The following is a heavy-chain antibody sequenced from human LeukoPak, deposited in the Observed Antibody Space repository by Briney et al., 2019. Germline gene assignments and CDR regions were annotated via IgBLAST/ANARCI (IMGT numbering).Heavy chain of an antibody. CDR3: ARYGGDSDWYFDL. D-gene: IGHD4-23*01. CDR1: GYSISSRNW. Sequence: SVTLSLTCAVSGYSISSRNWWGWIRQPPGKGLEWIGHIFYSGDTYYSPSLKSRVTMSIDTSQNQFSLKLTSVTAVDTAVYFCARYGGDSDWYFDLWGRGTLVTVSS. CDR2: IFYSGDT. J-gene: IGHJ2*01. V-gene: IGHV4-28*01.